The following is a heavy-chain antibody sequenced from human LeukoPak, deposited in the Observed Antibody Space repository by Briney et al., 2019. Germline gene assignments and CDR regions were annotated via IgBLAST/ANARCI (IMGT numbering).Heavy chain of an antibody. J-gene: IGHJ4*02. Sequence: SETLSLTCAVYGGSFSGYYWSWIRQSPGKGLEWIGNIYYSGSTNYNPSLKSRVTIPVDTSKNQFSLKLSSVTAADTAVYYCARQGYDILSRSPGFDYWGQGTLVTVSS. CDR2: IYYSGST. D-gene: IGHD3-9*01. CDR3: ARQGYDILSRSPGFDY. V-gene: IGHV4-59*08. CDR1: GGSFSGYY.